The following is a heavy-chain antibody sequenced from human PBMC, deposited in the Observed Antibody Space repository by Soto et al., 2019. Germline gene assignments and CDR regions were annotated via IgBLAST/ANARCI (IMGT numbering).Heavy chain of an antibody. CDR1: GGSIGSYD. CDR2: IYISGST. D-gene: IGHD2-2*01. CDR3: ARVPSYHAAFDS. V-gene: IGHV4-4*07. Sequence: SETLSLTCTVSGGSIGSYDWSWIRQPAGKGLECIGRIYISGSTTYNPSLKSRVTMSVDTSKNQFSLKLRSVTAADTAVYYCARVPSYHAAFDSWSQGTMVT. J-gene: IGHJ3*02.